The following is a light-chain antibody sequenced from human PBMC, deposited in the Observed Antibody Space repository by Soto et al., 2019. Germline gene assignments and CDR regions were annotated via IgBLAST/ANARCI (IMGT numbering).Light chain of an antibody. V-gene: IGKV3-20*01. CDR3: QQYVSSVT. J-gene: IGKJ1*01. CDR1: QTVDSSF. Sequence: EIVLTQSPGSLSLSPGERATLSCRASQTVDSSFFAWYQQKPGQAPRLLMYGASNRATGIPDRFSGSGSGTDFTLTISRLAPEDFAVYYCQQYVSSVTFGQGTKVEIK. CDR2: GAS.